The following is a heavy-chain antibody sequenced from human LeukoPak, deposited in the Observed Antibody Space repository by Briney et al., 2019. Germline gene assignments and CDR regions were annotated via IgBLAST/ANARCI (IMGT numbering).Heavy chain of an antibody. V-gene: IGHV4-39*07. CDR3: ARDYYDSSMGYDY. Sequence: SETLSLTCTVSGGSISSSSYSWGWIRQPPGKGLEWIGSIYYSGSTYYNPSLKSRVTISVDTSKNQFSLKLSSVTAADTAVYYCARDYYDSSMGYDYWGQGTLVTVSS. J-gene: IGHJ4*02. CDR2: IYYSGST. D-gene: IGHD3-22*01. CDR1: GGSISSSSYS.